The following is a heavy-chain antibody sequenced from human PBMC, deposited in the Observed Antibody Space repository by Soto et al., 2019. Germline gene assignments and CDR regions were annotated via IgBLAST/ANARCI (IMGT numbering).Heavy chain of an antibody. CDR3: AHHPYYGLGSYSFDY. CDR2: IYWDEDK. V-gene: IGHV2-5*02. CDR1: GFSLTTSGVG. D-gene: IGHD3-10*01. J-gene: IGHJ4*02. Sequence: QITLKESGPTLVRPTQTLTLTCTFSGFSLTTSGVGVGWIRQPPGKALGWLAVIYWDEDKRYSSSLKSRLTITKDTSKNQVVLTMTNMDPVDTATYYCAHHPYYGLGSYSFDYWGQGTLVTVSS.